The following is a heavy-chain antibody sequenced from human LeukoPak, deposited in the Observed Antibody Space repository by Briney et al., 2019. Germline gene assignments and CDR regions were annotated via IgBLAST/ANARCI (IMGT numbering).Heavy chain of an antibody. V-gene: IGHV1-69*01. Sequence: SVKVSCKASGGTFSSYAISWVRQAPGQGLEWMGGIIPIFGTANYAQKFQGRVTITADESTSTAYMELSSLRSEDTAVYYCARDFSFCTNGVCYGIFDYWGQGTLVTVSS. CDR1: GGTFSSYA. CDR3: ARDFSFCTNGVCYGIFDY. CDR2: IIPIFGTA. D-gene: IGHD2-8*01. J-gene: IGHJ4*02.